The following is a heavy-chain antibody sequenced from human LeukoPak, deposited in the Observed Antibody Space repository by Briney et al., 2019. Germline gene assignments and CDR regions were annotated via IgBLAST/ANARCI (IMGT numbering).Heavy chain of an antibody. D-gene: IGHD2-2*01. CDR2: IYTSGST. Sequence: SETLSLTCTVSGGSISSYYWSWIRQPAGKGLEWIGRIYTSGSTNYNPSLKSRVTISVDTSKNQFSLKLSSVTAADTAVYYCARAYCSSTSCLLGGAFDIWGQGTMVTVSS. CDR3: ARAYCSSTSCLLGGAFDI. V-gene: IGHV4-4*07. J-gene: IGHJ3*02. CDR1: GGSISSYY.